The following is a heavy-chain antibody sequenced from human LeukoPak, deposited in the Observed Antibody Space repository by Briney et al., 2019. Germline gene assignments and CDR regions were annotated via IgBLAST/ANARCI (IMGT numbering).Heavy chain of an antibody. CDR1: GFTFSSYS. CDR2: ISSSSSTI. J-gene: IGHJ6*03. CDR3: ARRYYYYMDV. Sequence: PGGSLRLSCAASGFTFSSYSMNWVRQAPGKGLKWVSYISSSSSTIYYADSVKGRFTISRDNAKNSLYLQMNSLRAEDTAVYYCARRYYYYMDVWGKGTTVTVSS. V-gene: IGHV3-48*04.